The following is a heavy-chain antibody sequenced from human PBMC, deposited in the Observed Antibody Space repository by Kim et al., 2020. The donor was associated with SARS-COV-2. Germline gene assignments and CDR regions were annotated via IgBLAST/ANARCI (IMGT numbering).Heavy chain of an antibody. CDR3: ARSRITMVRGVTNNWFDP. Sequence: QGRVTITRDTSASTAYMELSSLRSEDTAVYYCARSRITMVRGVTNNWFDPWGQGTLVTVSS. J-gene: IGHJ5*02. D-gene: IGHD3-10*01. V-gene: IGHV1-3*01.